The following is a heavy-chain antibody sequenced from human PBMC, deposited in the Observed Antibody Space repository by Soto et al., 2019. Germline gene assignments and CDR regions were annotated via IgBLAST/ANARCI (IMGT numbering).Heavy chain of an antibody. CDR3: ARDRGTTGDPSWNYYYMDV. CDR2: INSDGSST. CDR1: GFTFSSYW. Sequence: GGSLRLSCAASGFTFSSYWMHWVRQAPGKGLVWVSRINSDGSSTSYADSVKGRFTISRDNAKNTLYLQMNSLRAEDTAVYYCARDRGTTGDPSWNYYYMDVWGKGTTVTVSS. D-gene: IGHD1-1*01. V-gene: IGHV3-74*01. J-gene: IGHJ6*03.